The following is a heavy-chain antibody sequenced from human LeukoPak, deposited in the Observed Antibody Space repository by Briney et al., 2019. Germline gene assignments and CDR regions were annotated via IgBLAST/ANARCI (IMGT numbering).Heavy chain of an antibody. CDR2: IKQDGSEK. Sequence: GGSLRLSCAASGFTFSSYWMSWVRQAPGKGLEWVANIKQDGSEKYYVDSVKGRFTISRDNAKNSLYLQMNSLRAEDTAVYYCARDSLGVVVPAAPNDHWGQGTLVTVSS. CDR1: GFTFSSYW. CDR3: ARDSLGVVVPAAPNDH. J-gene: IGHJ4*02. D-gene: IGHD2-2*01. V-gene: IGHV3-7*01.